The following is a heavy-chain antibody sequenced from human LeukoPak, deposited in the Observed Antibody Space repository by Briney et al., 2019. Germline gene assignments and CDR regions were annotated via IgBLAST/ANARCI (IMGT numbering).Heavy chain of an antibody. J-gene: IGHJ4*02. CDR1: GFTFRRFA. CDR3: AKSRPVYYGSASYYLNPFDS. CDR2: ISGSGDST. Sequence: PGGSLRLSCAASGFTFRRFAMSWVRQSPGKGLEWVSAISGSGDSTYSADSVKGRFTISRDNSKNTLYLQMNSLRAEDTAVYYCAKSRPVYYGSASYYLNPFDSWGQGTLVTVSS. V-gene: IGHV3-23*01. D-gene: IGHD3-10*01.